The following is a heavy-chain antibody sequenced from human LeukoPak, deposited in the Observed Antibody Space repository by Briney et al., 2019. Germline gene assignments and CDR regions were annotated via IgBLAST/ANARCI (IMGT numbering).Heavy chain of an antibody. D-gene: IGHD2-2*02. V-gene: IGHV3-21*01. Sequence: GGSLRLSCAVSGFAFGSEAMSWVRQSPARGLEWVSSISSSSYIYYADSVKGRFTISRDNAKNSLYLQMNSLRAEDTAVYYCARHPLTGCSSTSCYTPVDYWGQGTLVTVSS. CDR2: ISSSSYI. CDR3: ARHPLTGCSSTSCYTPVDY. CDR1: GFAFGSEA. J-gene: IGHJ4*02.